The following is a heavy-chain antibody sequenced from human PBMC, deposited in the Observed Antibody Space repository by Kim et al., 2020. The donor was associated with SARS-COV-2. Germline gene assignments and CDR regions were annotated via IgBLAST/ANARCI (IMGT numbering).Heavy chain of an antibody. CDR3: ARAGVTSRNWFDP. V-gene: IGHV3-7*01. J-gene: IGHJ5*02. CDR2: IKQDGSEK. D-gene: IGHD2-21*02. CDR1: GFSFSSYW. Sequence: GGSLRLSCAASGFSFSSYWMSWARQAPGKGLEWVATIKQDGSEKFYVDSVKGRFTISRDNSKNSVFLQMDSLRAVDTAVYYCARAGVTSRNWFDPWGQGTLVTVSS.